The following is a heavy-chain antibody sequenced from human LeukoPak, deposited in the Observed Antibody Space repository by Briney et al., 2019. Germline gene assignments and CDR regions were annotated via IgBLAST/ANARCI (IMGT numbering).Heavy chain of an antibody. D-gene: IGHD3-22*01. CDR1: GFTFSSYA. J-gene: IGHJ3*02. Sequence: GGSLRLSCAASGFTFSSYAMHWVRQAPGKGLEWVAVISYDGSNKYYADSVKGRFTISRDNSKNTLYLQMNSLRAEDTAVYYCARDGDYYDSSGYYNDAFDIWGQGTMVTVSS. V-gene: IGHV3-30-3*01. CDR2: ISYDGSNK. CDR3: ARDGDYYDSSGYYNDAFDI.